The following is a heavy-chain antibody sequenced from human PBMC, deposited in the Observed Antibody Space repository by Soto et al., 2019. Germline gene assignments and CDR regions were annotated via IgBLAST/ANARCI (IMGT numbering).Heavy chain of an antibody. J-gene: IGHJ1*01. V-gene: IGHV3-15*07. Sequence: EVQLVESGGGLVKPGGSLRLSCAASGFTFSNAWMNWVRQAPGKGLEWVGRIKSKTDGGTTDYAAPVKGRFTISRDDSKNTLYLQMISLKTEDTAVYYCTTQGEVVASRGDFQHWGQGTLVTVSS. CDR1: GFTFSNAW. D-gene: IGHD2-15*01. CDR3: TTQGEVVASRGDFQH. CDR2: IKSKTDGGTT.